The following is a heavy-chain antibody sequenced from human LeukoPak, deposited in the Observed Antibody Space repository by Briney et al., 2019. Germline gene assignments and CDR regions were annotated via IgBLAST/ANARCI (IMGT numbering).Heavy chain of an antibody. CDR1: GGSISSSSYY. V-gene: IGHV4-39*07. Sequence: SETLSLTCTVSGGSISSSSYYWGWIGQPPGKGLEWIGSIYYSGSTNYNPSLKSRVTISVDKSKNQFSLKLSSVTAADTAVYYCARGQDGWALTHFDYWGQGTLVTVSS. CDR3: ARGQDGWALTHFDY. CDR2: IYYSGST. D-gene: IGHD1-26*01. J-gene: IGHJ4*02.